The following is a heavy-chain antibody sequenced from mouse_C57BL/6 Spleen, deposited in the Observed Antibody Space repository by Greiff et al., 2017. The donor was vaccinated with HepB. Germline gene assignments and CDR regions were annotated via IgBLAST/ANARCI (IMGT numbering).Heavy chain of an antibody. D-gene: IGHD1-1*01. Sequence: QVQLQQSGAELVKPGASVKMSCKASGYTFTSYWITWVKQRPGQGLEWIGDIYPGSGSTNYNEKFKSKATLTVDTSSSTAYMQLSSLTSEDSAVYYCARGGYGSVYAMDYWGQGTSVTVSS. CDR3: ARGGYGSVYAMDY. J-gene: IGHJ4*01. V-gene: IGHV1-55*01. CDR2: IYPGSGST. CDR1: GYTFTSYW.